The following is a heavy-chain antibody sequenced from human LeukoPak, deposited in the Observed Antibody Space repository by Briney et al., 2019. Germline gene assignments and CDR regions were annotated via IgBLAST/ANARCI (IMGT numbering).Heavy chain of an antibody. Sequence: SETLSLTCAVSGYFVSGNSYYWGWLRQPPGKGLEWLGSVFYRGSTYYNPSLKSRVTISVDTSKNQFSLKLSSVTAADTAVYYCARQGSMVRGDFDYWGQGTLVTVSS. V-gene: IGHV4-39*01. CDR3: ARQGSMVRGDFDY. D-gene: IGHD3-10*01. J-gene: IGHJ4*02. CDR2: VFYRGST. CDR1: GYFVSGNSYY.